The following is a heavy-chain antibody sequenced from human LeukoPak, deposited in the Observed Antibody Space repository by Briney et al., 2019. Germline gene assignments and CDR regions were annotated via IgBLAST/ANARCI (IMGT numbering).Heavy chain of an antibody. CDR3: ARDEIPSGT. CDR1: GFTFSSYD. D-gene: IGHD6-25*01. V-gene: IGHV3-33*08. Sequence: GGSLRLSCGASGFTFSSYDMHWVRRAPGKGLEWVAGIRYDGRHTYHADSVKGRFTISRDNSRSTVDLQMNSLRVEDTGIYYCARDEIPSGTWGQGTMVIVSS. CDR2: IRYDGRHT. J-gene: IGHJ3*01.